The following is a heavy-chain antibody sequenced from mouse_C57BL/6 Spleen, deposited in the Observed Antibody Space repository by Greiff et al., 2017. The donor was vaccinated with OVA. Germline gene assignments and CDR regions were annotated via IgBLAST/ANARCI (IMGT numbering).Heavy chain of an antibody. V-gene: IGHV6-3*01. J-gene: IGHJ3*01. CDR2: IRLKSDNYAT. CDR3: APPLYYYGSSYGFAY. Sequence: EVKVEQSGGGLVQPGGSMKLSCVASGFTFSNYWMNWVRQSPEKGLEWVAQIRLKSDNYATHYAETGKGRFTISRDDAKSSVYLQMNNLRAEDTGIYYCAPPLYYYGSSYGFAYGGQGTLVTVSP. D-gene: IGHD1-1*01. CDR1: GFTFSNYW.